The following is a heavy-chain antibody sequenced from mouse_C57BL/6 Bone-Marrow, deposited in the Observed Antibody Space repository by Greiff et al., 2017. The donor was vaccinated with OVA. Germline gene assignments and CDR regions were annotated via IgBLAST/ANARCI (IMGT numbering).Heavy chain of an antibody. J-gene: IGHJ3*01. Sequence: VQLQQPGAELVKPGASVKVSCKASGYTFTSYWMHWVKQRPGQGLEWIGRIHPSDSDTNYNQKFKGKATFTVDKSSSTAYMQLSSLTSEDSAVYYCAIHYGSNWFAYWGQGTLVTVSA. V-gene: IGHV1-74*01. D-gene: IGHD1-1*01. CDR3: AIHYGSNWFAY. CDR1: GYTFTSYW. CDR2: IHPSDSDT.